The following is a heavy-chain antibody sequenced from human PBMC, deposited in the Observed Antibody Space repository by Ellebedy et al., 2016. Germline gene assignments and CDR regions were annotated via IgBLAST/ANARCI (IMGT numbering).Heavy chain of an antibody. Sequence: ASVKVSCKASGGTFSSYAISWVRQAPGQGLEWMGRIIPILGIANYAQKFQGRVTITADKSTSTAYMGLSSLRSEDTAVYYCARVGAVRFLEWFYEAPWYFDLWGRGTLVTVSS. J-gene: IGHJ2*01. CDR2: IIPILGIA. CDR1: GGTFSSYA. CDR3: ARVGAVRFLEWFYEAPWYFDL. D-gene: IGHD3-3*01. V-gene: IGHV1-69*04.